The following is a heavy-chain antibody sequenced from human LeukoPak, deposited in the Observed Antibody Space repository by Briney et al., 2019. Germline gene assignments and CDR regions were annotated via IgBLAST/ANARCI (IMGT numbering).Heavy chain of an antibody. J-gene: IGHJ4*02. Sequence: NPSETLSLTCAVYGGSFWGYYWSWIRQPPGKRLEWIGEINHSGSTNYNPSLKSRVTISVDTSKNQFSLKLSSVTAADTAVYYCARTLDHGDYRSDYWGQGTLVTVSS. CDR1: GGSFWGYY. CDR3: ARTLDHGDYRSDY. V-gene: IGHV4-34*01. D-gene: IGHD4-17*01. CDR2: INHSGST.